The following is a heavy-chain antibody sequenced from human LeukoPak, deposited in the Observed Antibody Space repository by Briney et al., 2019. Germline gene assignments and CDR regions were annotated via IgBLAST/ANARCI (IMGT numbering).Heavy chain of an antibody. CDR3: ARGLWGVIDIFDY. Sequence: PSETLSLTCSVSGGSISSYYWSWIRQPPGKGLEWIGYIYCSGSTNYNPSLKSRVTVSVNTSKNHFSLNLSSVTAADTAVYYRARGLWGVIDIFDYWGQGTLVTVSS. D-gene: IGHD3-16*02. CDR2: IYCSGST. CDR1: GGSISSYY. V-gene: IGHV4-59*01. J-gene: IGHJ4*02.